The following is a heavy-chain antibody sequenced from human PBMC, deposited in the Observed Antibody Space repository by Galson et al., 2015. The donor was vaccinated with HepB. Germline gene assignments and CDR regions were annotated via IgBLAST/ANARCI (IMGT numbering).Heavy chain of an antibody. CDR3: AKEPVYNYGHAAPYGMGV. CDR2: ISGSGDST. D-gene: IGHD3-10*01. J-gene: IGHJ6*02. CDR1: GFSISSYA. Sequence: SLRLSCAASGFSISSYAMSWVRQAPGKGLEWVSSISGSGDSTYYADSVKGRFTISRDNSRNTLNLQINSLRDEDTAVYYCAKEPVYNYGHAAPYGMGVWGQGTTVTVSS. V-gene: IGHV3-23*01.